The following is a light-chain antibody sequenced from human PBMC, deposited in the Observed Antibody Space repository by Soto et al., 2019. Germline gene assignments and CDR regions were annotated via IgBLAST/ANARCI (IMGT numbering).Light chain of an antibody. CDR1: QSVGSN. V-gene: IGKV3-15*01. Sequence: EMVLTQSPATLSVSPGGRATLSCRASQSVGSNLAWYQQKPGQAPRLLIYGASTRATGIPATFSGSGSGTEFTLTISSLQSEDSAVYYCQQFNVWPLTFGGGTK. J-gene: IGKJ4*01. CDR3: QQFNVWPLT. CDR2: GAS.